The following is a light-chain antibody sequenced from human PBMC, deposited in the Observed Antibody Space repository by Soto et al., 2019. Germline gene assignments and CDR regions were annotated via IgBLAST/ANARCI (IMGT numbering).Light chain of an antibody. V-gene: IGKV3-20*01. Sequence: EIVLTQSPGTLSLSPGERATLSCRASQSFSSSSLAWYQRKPGQAPRLLIYGASSRATGIPDRFSGSGSGTDFTLTIRRLEPEDFAVYYCQQYDSSPRTFGQGTKVDIK. J-gene: IGKJ1*01. CDR2: GAS. CDR3: QQYDSSPRT. CDR1: QSFSSSS.